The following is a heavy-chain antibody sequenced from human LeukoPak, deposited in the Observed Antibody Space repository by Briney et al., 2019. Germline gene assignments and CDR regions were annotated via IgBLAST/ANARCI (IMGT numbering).Heavy chain of an antibody. D-gene: IGHD5-12*01. CDR3: AKSNGYGLIDY. CDR1: GGSISSNNYY. CDR2: LYYSGSA. J-gene: IGHJ4*02. V-gene: IGHV4-39*01. Sequence: PSETLSLTCTVSGGSISSNNYYWGWIRQPPGKGLEWIGSLYYSGSAYYNPSLKSRVTMYIDTSKNQFSLKLSSVTAADTAMYYCAKSNGYGLIDYWGQGTLVTVSS.